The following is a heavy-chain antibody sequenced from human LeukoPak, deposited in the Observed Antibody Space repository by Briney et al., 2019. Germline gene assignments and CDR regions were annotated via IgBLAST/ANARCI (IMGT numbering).Heavy chain of an antibody. D-gene: IGHD2-15*01. Sequence: GGSLRLSCAASGFTFKLYWMHWVRQVPGKRPVWVSRINDDGSDTIYADSVRGRSTISRDDAKNTEYLQMNNLRAEDTAVYYCVRGGPSTWSWGQGTLVTVSS. J-gene: IGHJ5*02. CDR3: VRGGPSTWS. CDR1: GFTFKLYW. CDR2: INDDGSDT. V-gene: IGHV3-74*01.